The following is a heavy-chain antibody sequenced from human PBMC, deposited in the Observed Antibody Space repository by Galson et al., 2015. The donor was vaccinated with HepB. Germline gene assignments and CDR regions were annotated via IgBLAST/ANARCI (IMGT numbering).Heavy chain of an antibody. V-gene: IGHV3-21*06. D-gene: IGHD6-19*01. Sequence: SLRLSCAASGFSFSSYSMYWVRQAPGKGLEWISSISSSGIHINYADSVKGRFTISRDNAKNSLFLQMNSLTAQDTAVYYCARDQRKWLTAIYYGMDVWGQGTTVTVSS. J-gene: IGHJ6*02. CDR2: ISSSGIHI. CDR3: ARDQRKWLTAIYYGMDV. CDR1: GFSFSSYS.